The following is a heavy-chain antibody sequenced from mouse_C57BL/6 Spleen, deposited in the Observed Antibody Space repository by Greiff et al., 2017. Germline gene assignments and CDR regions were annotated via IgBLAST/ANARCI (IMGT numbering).Heavy chain of an antibody. CDR3: TRGDCYYGSSSFAY. V-gene: IGHV1-15*01. J-gene: IGHJ3*01. CDR1: GYTFTDYE. D-gene: IGHD1-1*01. CDR2: IDPETGGT. Sequence: QVQLKESGAELVRPGASVTLSCKASGYTFTDYEMHWVKQTPVHGLEWIGAIDPETGGTAYNQKFKGKAILTADKSSSTAYMELRSLTTEDSAVYYCTRGDCYYGSSSFAYWGQGTLVTVSA.